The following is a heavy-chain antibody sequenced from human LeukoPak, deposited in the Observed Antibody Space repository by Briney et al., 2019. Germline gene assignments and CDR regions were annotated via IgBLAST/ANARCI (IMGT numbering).Heavy chain of an antibody. Sequence: GGSLRLSCAATGFTFSSFSMHWVRQAPGKGLEWVAVISYDGSNKYYADSVKGRFAISRDNSKNTLYLQMNSLRTEDTAVYYCAKGRVGANGYYYYGMDVWGQGSTVTVSS. CDR2: ISYDGSNK. V-gene: IGHV3-30*18. CDR3: AKGRVGANGYYYYGMDV. J-gene: IGHJ6*02. D-gene: IGHD1-26*01. CDR1: GFTFSSFS.